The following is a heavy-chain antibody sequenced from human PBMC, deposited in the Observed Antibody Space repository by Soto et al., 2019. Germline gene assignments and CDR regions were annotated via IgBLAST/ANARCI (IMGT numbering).Heavy chain of an antibody. Sequence: SQTLSLTCAISGDSVSSNSAAWNWIRQSPSRGLEWLGRTYYRSKWYNDYAVSVKSRITINPDTSKNQFSLQLNSVTPEDTAVYYCARERITMIVVVSQLDAFDIWGQGTMVTV. CDR3: ARERITMIVVVSQLDAFDI. D-gene: IGHD3-22*01. CDR1: GDSVSSNSAA. J-gene: IGHJ3*02. CDR2: TYYRSKWYN. V-gene: IGHV6-1*01.